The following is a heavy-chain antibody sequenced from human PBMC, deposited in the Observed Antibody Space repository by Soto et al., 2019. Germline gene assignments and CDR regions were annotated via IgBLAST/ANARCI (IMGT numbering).Heavy chain of an antibody. Sequence: GGSLRLSCATSGFTFSDFYMSWVRQAPGKGPEWVSYISDDGYTIYYADSVKGRFTISRDNAKNSLDLQMTNLRAEDTAVYYCATWHEREHAYDVWGQGTTVTVSS. V-gene: IGHV3-11*01. CDR1: GFTFSDFY. CDR2: ISDDGYTI. J-gene: IGHJ3*01. D-gene: IGHD1-1*01. CDR3: ATWHEREHAYDV.